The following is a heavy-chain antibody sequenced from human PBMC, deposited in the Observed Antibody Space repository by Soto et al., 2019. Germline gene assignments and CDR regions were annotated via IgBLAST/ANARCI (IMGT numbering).Heavy chain of an antibody. CDR2: IYHSGTT. CDR3: ARGKLSDYVWGSYRYHFDY. CDR1: GESISSGYY. D-gene: IGHD3-16*02. V-gene: IGHV4-38-2*01. J-gene: IGHJ4*02. Sequence: SETLSLTCAVSGESISSGYYWAWIRQPPGKWLEWIGSIYHSGTTYYNPSLKSRVTISVDTSKNQFSLKLSSVTAADTAVYYCARGKLSDYVWGSYRYHFDYWGQGTVVTVSS.